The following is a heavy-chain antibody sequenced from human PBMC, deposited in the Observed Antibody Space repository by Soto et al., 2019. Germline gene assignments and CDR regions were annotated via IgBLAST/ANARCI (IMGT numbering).Heavy chain of an antibody. J-gene: IGHJ4*02. Sequence: PGGSLRLSCAASGFTFSDHYMDWVRQAPGKGLEWVGRTRNKTNSYTTDYAAPVKGRFTISRDDSKNTLYLQMNSLKTEDTAVYYCTTWLYYYDSSGHFDYWGQGTLVTVSS. D-gene: IGHD3-22*01. CDR2: TRNKTNSYTT. CDR3: TTWLYYYDSSGHFDY. V-gene: IGHV3-72*01. CDR1: GFTFSDHY.